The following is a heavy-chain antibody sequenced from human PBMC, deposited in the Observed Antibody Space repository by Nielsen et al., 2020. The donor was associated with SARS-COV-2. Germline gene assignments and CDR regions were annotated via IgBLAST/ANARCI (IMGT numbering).Heavy chain of an antibody. D-gene: IGHD6-19*01. CDR3: ARVAGTPPVSYSYFDL. CDR1: GFTFSDYY. J-gene: IGHJ2*01. CDR2: MSGSSSYI. V-gene: IGHV3-11*05. Sequence: GGSLRLSCAGSGFTFSDYYMSWIRQAPGKGLEWVAQMSGSSSYIHYADSVKGRYTISKDSAKNSLYLQMNSLRAEDTAVYYCARVAGTPPVSYSYFDLWGHGTLVTVSS.